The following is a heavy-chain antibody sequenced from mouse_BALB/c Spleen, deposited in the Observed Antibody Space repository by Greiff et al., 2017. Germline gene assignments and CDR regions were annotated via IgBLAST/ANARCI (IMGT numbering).Heavy chain of an antibody. J-gene: IGHJ4*01. V-gene: IGHV3-2*02. CDR2: ISYSGST. CDR1: GYSIPSDYA. D-gene: IGHD1-1*02. Sequence: EVQRVESGPGLVKPSQSLSLTCTVTGYSIPSDYAWDWIRQFSGNRLGWMGYISYSGSTSYNPSPKSRISITRATSKNQFFLQLNSVTTEDTATYYCARGGNHYAMDYWGQGTSVTVSA. CDR3: ARGGNHYAMDY.